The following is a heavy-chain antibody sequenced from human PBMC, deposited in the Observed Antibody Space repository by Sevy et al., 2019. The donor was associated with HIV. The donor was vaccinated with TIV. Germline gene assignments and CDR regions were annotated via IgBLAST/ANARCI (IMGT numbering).Heavy chain of an antibody. J-gene: IGHJ4*02. CDR1: GFTFSRYA. D-gene: IGHD3-10*01. CDR3: ARIGMGQTYGTPPWY. V-gene: IGHV3-30-3*01. Sequence: GGSLRLSCAVSGFTFSRYAMHWVRQAPGKGLEWVAVMSYDGGNKYYADSVKGRFTISRDNSKNTLFLHMNSLRAEDTAVYYCARIGMGQTYGTPPWYWGQGTLVTVS. CDR2: MSYDGGNK.